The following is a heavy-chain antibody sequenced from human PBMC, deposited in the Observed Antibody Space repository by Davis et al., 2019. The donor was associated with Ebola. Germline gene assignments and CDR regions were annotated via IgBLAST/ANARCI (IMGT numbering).Heavy chain of an antibody. D-gene: IGHD3-10*01. CDR2: ISAYNGNT. CDR3: ARLVRGVIAHYYYYYGMDV. V-gene: IGHV1-18*04. J-gene: IGHJ6*04. Sequence: ASVKVSRKASGYTFSGYYLHWVRQAPGQGREWMGWISAYNGNTNYAQKLQGRVTMTTDTSTSTAYMELRSLRSDDTAVYYCARLVRGVIAHYYYYYGMDVWGKGTTVTVSS. CDR1: GYTFSGYY.